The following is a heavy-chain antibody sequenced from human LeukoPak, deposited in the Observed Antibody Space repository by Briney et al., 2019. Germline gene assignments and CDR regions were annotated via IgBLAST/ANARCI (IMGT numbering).Heavy chain of an antibody. CDR1: GYTLTELS. CDR3: ATTRGGGWYFDL. D-gene: IGHD2-15*01. Sequence: VASVTVSFKFSGYTLTELSMHWVRQAPGKGLEGMGGFDPEDGETIYAQKFQGRVTMTEDTSTDTAYMELSSLRSEDTAVYYCATTRGGGWYFDLWGRGTLVTVSS. J-gene: IGHJ2*01. V-gene: IGHV1-24*01. CDR2: FDPEDGET.